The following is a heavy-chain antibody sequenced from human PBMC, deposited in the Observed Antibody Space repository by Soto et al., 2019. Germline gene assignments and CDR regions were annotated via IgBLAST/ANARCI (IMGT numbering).Heavy chain of an antibody. Sequence: SENLSLTCTFSGGSINSYYWSWIRQPPGKGLEWIGYIYYSGSTNYNPSLKSRVTISVDTSKNQFSLKLSSVTAADTAVYYCARERFGHGDFIYYRGQGTLVPVSS. V-gene: IGHV4-59*01. CDR2: IYYSGST. CDR1: GGSINSYY. J-gene: IGHJ4*02. D-gene: IGHD3-10*01. CDR3: ARERFGHGDFIYY.